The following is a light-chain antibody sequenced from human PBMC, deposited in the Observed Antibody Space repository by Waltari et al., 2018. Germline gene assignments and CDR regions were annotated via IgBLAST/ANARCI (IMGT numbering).Light chain of an antibody. J-gene: IGKJ2*01. Sequence: DIQMTQSPSSLSASVGDRVTITCRASQGISNSLAWYQQKPGKAPQLLLSVPSRLQSGVPSRFTGSGSGTDYTLTISSLQPEDFATYYCQQYFFTPYTFGQGTKLEI. CDR3: QQYFFTPYT. CDR1: QGISNS. V-gene: IGKV1-NL1*01. CDR2: VPS.